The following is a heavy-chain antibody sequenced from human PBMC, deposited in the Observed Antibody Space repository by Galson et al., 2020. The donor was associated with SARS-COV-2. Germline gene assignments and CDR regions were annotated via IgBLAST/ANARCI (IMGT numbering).Heavy chain of an antibody. Sequence: GESLKISCAASGFTFSSYGMHWVRQAPGKGLEWVALIWYDGSDKYFADSVKGRFTISRDNSKNTVYLQMNSLGAEDTAVYYCAKDGHFCTGGSCYCDFGGQGTLVTVSS. V-gene: IGHV3-33*06. D-gene: IGHD2-15*01. J-gene: IGHJ4*02. CDR1: GFTFSSYG. CDR3: AKDGHFCTGGSCYCDF. CDR2: IWYDGSDK.